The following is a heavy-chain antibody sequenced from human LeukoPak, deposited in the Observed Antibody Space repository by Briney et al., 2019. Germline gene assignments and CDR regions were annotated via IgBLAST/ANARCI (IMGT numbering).Heavy chain of an antibody. V-gene: IGHV3-21*01. CDR3: ARTDDHDAFDI. CDR1: GFTFSTFS. CDR2: ISSGSSYT. Sequence: GGSLRLSCAVSGFTFSTFSMNWVRQVPGKGLEWVSSISSGSSYTYYADSVKGRFTISRDNAKNSLYLQMNSLRAEDTAVYYCARTDDHDAFDIWGQGTMVTVSS. J-gene: IGHJ3*02.